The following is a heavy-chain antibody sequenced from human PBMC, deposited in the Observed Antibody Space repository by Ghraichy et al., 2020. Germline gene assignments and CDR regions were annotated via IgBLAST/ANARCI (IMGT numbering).Heavy chain of an antibody. CDR3: AREATYYYDSSGYNDAFDI. CDR2: IYYSGST. CDR1: GGSISSYY. J-gene: IGHJ3*02. V-gene: IGHV4-59*01. Sequence: GSLRLSCTVSGGSISSYYWSWIRQPPGKGLEWIGYIYYSGSTNYNPSLKSRVTISVDTSKNQFSLKLSSVTAADTAVYYCAREATYYYDSSGYNDAFDIWGQGTMVTVSS. D-gene: IGHD3-22*01.